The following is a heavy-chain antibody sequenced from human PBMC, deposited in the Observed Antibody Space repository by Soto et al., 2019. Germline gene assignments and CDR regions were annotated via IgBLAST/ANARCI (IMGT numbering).Heavy chain of an antibody. CDR1: GYTFTGYY. D-gene: IGHD4-17*01. V-gene: IGHV1-2*02. CDR3: ASFDDYEYYYGMDV. CDR2: INPNSGGT. Sequence: GASVKVSCKASGYTFTGYYMHWVRQAPGQGLEWMGWINPNSGGTNYAQKFQGRVTMTRDTSISTAYMELSRLRSDDTAVYYCASFDDYEYYYGMDVWGQGTAVTVSS. J-gene: IGHJ6*02.